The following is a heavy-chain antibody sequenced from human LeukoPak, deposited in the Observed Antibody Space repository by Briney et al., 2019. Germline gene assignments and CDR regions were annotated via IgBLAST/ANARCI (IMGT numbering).Heavy chain of an antibody. CDR1: GFSFSSYG. J-gene: IGHJ3*02. V-gene: IGHV3-30*02. CDR3: AKRVVPAADAFDI. CDR2: IRYDGSNK. D-gene: IGHD2-2*01. Sequence: GGSLRLSCAAPGFSFSSYGMHWVRQAPGKGLEWVAFIRYDGSNKYYADSVQGRFTISRDNSKNTLYLQMNSLRAEDTTVYYCAKRVVPAADAFDIWGQGTMVTVSS.